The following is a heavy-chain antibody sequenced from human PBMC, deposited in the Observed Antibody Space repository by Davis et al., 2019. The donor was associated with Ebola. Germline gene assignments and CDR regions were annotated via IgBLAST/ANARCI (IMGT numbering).Heavy chain of an antibody. J-gene: IGHJ6*04. CDR2: FDPEDGET. Sequence: ASVKVSCKVSGYTLTELSMHWVRQAPGKGLEWMGGFDPEDGETIYAQKFQGRVTMTEDTSTDTAYMELSSLRSEDTAVYYCATVFPFTPAMGGGMDVWGKGTTVTVSS. CDR1: GYTLTELS. D-gene: IGHD3-16*01. V-gene: IGHV1-24*01. CDR3: ATVFPFTPAMGGGMDV.